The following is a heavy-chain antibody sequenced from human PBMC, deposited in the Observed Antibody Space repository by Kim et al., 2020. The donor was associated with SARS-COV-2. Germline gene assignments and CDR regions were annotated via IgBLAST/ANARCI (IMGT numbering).Heavy chain of an antibody. Sequence: GGSLRLSCAASGFTFDDYAMNWVRQAPGKGLEWVSLISGDGGSTYYADSVKGRFTISRDNTKNSMYLQMNSLRTEDTALYYCAYDSYDSGSPCYYFDYWGQGTLVTVSS. CDR1: GFTFDDYA. J-gene: IGHJ4*02. D-gene: IGHD3-10*01. V-gene: IGHV3-43*02. CDR2: ISGDGGST. CDR3: AYDSYDSGSPCYYFDY.